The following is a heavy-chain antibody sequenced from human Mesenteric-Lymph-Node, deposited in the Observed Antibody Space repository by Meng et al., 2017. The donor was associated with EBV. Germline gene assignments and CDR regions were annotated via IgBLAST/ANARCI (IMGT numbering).Heavy chain of an antibody. Sequence: QAQLQESGPGLVKPSGTLSLTCAVSGDSISISRLWGWVRQPPGKGLEWIGEISHSGRTTYNPSLKSRVTISADKSKNQFSLKLNSVTAADTAVYYCARSPGWYSLDYWGQGTLVTVSS. CDR2: ISHSGRT. V-gene: IGHV4-4*02. J-gene: IGHJ4*02. CDR3: ARSPGWYSLDY. CDR1: GDSISISRL. D-gene: IGHD6-19*01.